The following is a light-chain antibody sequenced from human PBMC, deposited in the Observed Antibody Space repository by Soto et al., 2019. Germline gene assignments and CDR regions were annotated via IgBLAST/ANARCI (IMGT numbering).Light chain of an antibody. CDR2: EVS. J-gene: IGLJ2*01. CDR1: SSDVGIYNY. CDR3: SSYAGGNNFNVV. V-gene: IGLV2-8*01. Sequence: QSVLTQPPSASGSPGQSVTISCTGTSSDVGIYNYISWYQQHPGRAPKLMIYEVSKRPSGVPDRFSGSKSGNTASLTVSGLQAEDEADYYCSSYAGGNNFNVVFGGGTKLTVL.